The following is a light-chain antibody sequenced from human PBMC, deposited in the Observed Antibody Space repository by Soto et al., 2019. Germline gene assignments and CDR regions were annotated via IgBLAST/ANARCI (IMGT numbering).Light chain of an antibody. CDR2: KAS. V-gene: IGKV1-5*03. CDR1: QSINNY. Sequence: DIQMTQSPSTLSASVGDRVTITCRASQSINNYLAWFQQKPGKAPTLLIYKASSLESGVTSRFSGSGSGTEFTLTISSLQPDDFATYYCQQYNSYPLTFGGGTKVEMK. J-gene: IGKJ4*01. CDR3: QQYNSYPLT.